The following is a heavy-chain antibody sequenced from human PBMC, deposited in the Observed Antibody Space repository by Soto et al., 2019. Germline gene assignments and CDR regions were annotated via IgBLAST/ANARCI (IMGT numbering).Heavy chain of an antibody. CDR2: IKSKTDGGTT. CDR1: GFTFSNAW. CDR3: TPTLRGSPSVGY. Sequence: EVQLVESGGGLVKPGGSLRLSCAASGFTFSNAWMSWVRQAPGKGLEWVGRIKSKTDGGTTDYAAPVKGRFTISRDDSKNTLYLQMNSLKTEDTAVYYCTPTLRGSPSVGYWGQGTLVTVSS. J-gene: IGHJ4*02. D-gene: IGHD3-10*01. V-gene: IGHV3-15*01.